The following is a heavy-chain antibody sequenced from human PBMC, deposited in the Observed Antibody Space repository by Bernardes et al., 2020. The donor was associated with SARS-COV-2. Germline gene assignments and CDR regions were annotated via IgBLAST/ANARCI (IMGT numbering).Heavy chain of an antibody. CDR3: ARDLWEADSALDY. V-gene: IGHV1-69*04. Sequence: SVKVSCKASGGTFSSHTITWVRQAPGQGLEWMGSIIPILEVTDYAQKFQDRVSITADKSTSTAYMELTSLTFEDTAIYYCARDLWEADSALDYWGQGTLVTVSS. D-gene: IGHD3-16*01. CDR1: GGTFSSHT. J-gene: IGHJ4*02. CDR2: IIPILEVT.